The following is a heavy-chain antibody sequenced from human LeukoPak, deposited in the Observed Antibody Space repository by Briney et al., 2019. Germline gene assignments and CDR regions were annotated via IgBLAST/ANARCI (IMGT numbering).Heavy chain of an antibody. CDR2: IYYSGST. Sequence: NPSETLSLTCTVSEGSISSYYWSWIRQPPGKGLEWIGSIYYSGSTNYIPSLKSRVTISVDTSKNQFSLKLTSVTAADTAVYYCARDAGSSAAAGDYYDSGGYYYAAFDIWGQGTMVTVCS. CDR1: EGSISSYY. D-gene: IGHD3-22*01. CDR3: ARDAGSSAAAGDYYDSGGYYYAAFDI. J-gene: IGHJ3*02. V-gene: IGHV4-59*01.